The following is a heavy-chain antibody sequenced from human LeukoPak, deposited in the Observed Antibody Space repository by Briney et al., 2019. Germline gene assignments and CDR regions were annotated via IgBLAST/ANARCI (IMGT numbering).Heavy chain of an antibody. Sequence: PGGSPRLSCAASGFTFSSYAMSWVRQAPGKGLEWVSAISGSGGSTYYADSVKGRFTISRDNSKNTLYLQMNSLRAEDTAVYYCAKVRSPTIFGVVIISPFDYWGQGTLVTVSS. CDR3: AKVRSPTIFGVVIISPFDY. J-gene: IGHJ4*02. CDR1: GFTFSSYA. V-gene: IGHV3-23*01. D-gene: IGHD3-3*01. CDR2: ISGSGGST.